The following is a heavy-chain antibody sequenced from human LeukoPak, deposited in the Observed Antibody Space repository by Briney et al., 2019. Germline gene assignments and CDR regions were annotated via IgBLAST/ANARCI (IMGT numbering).Heavy chain of an antibody. CDR1: GYSISSGYY. CDR2: IYHSGST. J-gene: IGHJ4*02. V-gene: IGHV4-38-2*02. CDR3: ASSGWESRTSDY. D-gene: IGHD1-26*01. Sequence: SETLSLTCTVSGYSISSGYYWGWIRQPPGKGLEWIGSIYHSGSTYYNPSLKSRVTISVDTSKNQFSLKLSSVTAADTAAYYCASSGWESRTSDYWGQGTLVTVSS.